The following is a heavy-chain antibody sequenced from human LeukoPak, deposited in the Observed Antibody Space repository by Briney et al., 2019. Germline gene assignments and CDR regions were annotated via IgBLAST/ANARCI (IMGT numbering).Heavy chain of an antibody. J-gene: IGHJ3*02. D-gene: IGHD1-26*01. CDR3: AKGSREWELLDAFDI. CDR1: GFTFSSYG. V-gene: IGHV3-23*01. Sequence: GGSLRLSCAASGFTFSSYGMTWVRQAPGKGLEWVSGISGSGSRTDYADSVKGRFNISRDNAKNTLYLQMNSLRAEDTAVYYCAKGSREWELLDAFDIWGQGTMVTVSS. CDR2: ISGSGSRT.